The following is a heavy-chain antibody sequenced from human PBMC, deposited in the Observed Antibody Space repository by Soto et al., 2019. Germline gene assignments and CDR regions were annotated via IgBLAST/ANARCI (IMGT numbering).Heavy chain of an antibody. D-gene: IGHD3-16*01. CDR2: INHSGST. CDR1: GGSLSGYY. Sequence: SETLSLTCAVYGGSLSGYYWSWIRQPPGKGLEWIGEINHSGSTNYNPSLKSRVTISVDTSKNQFSLKLSSVTAADTAVYYCARGLGDYVWGRSYLRMAFDIWGQGTMVTVSS. CDR3: ARGLGDYVWGRSYLRMAFDI. V-gene: IGHV4-34*01. J-gene: IGHJ3*02.